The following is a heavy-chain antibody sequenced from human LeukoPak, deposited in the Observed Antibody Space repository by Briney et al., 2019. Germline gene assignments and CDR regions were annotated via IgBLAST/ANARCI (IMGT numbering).Heavy chain of an antibody. V-gene: IGHV1-69*13. D-gene: IGHD3-9*01. CDR3: AGGHDYDILTGAGLAPY. J-gene: IGHJ4*02. Sequence: SVKVSCKASGGTFSSYAISWVRQAPGQGLEWMGGIIPIFGTANYAQKFQGRVTITADESTSTAYMERGSLRSEDTAVYYCAGGHDYDILTGAGLAPYWGQGTLVTVSS. CDR2: IIPIFGTA. CDR1: GGTFSSYA.